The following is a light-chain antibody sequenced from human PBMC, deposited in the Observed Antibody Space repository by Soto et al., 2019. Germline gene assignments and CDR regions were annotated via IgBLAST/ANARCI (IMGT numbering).Light chain of an antibody. CDR2: DAS. CDR3: QQYGSSPPYT. CDR1: QNIDNN. J-gene: IGKJ2*01. Sequence: EIVLTQSPATLSLSPGERGTLSCRASQNIDNNVAWYQQKLGQAPRLLIYDASSRATGVPSRFSGSGSGTDFTLTISRLEPEDFAVYYCQQYGSSPPYTFGQGTKLEIK. V-gene: IGKV3-20*01.